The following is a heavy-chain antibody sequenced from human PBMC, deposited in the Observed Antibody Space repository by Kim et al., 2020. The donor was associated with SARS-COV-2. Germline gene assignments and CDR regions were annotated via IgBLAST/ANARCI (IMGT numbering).Heavy chain of an antibody. CDR3: ASKIRNNAFDI. J-gene: IGHJ3*02. CDR2: A. Sequence: ANYAQKFQGRVTITADESTSTAYMELSSLRSEDTAVYYCASKIRNNAFDIWGQGTMVTVSS. D-gene: IGHD1-1*01. V-gene: IGHV1-69*01.